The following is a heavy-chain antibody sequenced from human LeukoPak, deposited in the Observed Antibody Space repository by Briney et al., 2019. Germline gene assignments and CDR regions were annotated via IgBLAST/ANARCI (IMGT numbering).Heavy chain of an antibody. V-gene: IGHV1-46*01. J-gene: IGHJ4*02. CDR1: GYTFTYHY. CDR2: INPSNGDT. D-gene: IGHD1-1*01. Sequence: ASVKVTCKASGYTFTYHYIHLVRQPPGQGLEWMGIINPSNGDTNNAQRFQGRVTMTRDTSTSTVYMELSSLDSEDTAVYYCARESDVGKDFDCWGQGTLVTVSS. CDR3: ARESDVGKDFDC.